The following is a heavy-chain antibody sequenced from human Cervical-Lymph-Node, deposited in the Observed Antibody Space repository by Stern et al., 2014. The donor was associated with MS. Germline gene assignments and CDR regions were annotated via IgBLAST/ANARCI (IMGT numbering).Heavy chain of an antibody. CDR2: ISHTGRT. D-gene: IGHD3-10*01. CDR1: NGSISRNY. CDR3: ARLKGILLDYFDS. Sequence: QVQLVESGPGLVKPSETLSLTCTVSNGSISRNYWSWIRQPPGKRLEWIGYISHTGRTKYNPSLASRITISEDTSKAQFSLGHNSVTAADTAVYYCARLKGILLDYFDSWGQGTLVAVS. J-gene: IGHJ4*02. V-gene: IGHV4-59*01.